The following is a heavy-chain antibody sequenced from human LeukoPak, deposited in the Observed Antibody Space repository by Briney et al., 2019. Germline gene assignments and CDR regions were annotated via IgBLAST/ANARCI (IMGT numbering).Heavy chain of an antibody. CDR2: ISGSGGST. J-gene: IGHJ4*02. V-gene: IGHV3-23*01. CDR3: ARKGLGDY. CDR1: GFTFDDYT. Sequence: GGSLRLSCAASGFTFDDYTMHWVRQAPGKGLEWVSAISGSGGSTYYADSVKGRFTISRDNAKNSLYLQMNSLRVDDTAVYYCARKGLGDYWGQGTLVTVSS. D-gene: IGHD3/OR15-3a*01.